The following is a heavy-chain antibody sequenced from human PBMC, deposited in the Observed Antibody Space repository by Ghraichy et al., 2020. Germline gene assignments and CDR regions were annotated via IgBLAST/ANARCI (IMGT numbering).Heavy chain of an antibody. V-gene: IGHV3-23*01. D-gene: IGHD5-18*01. CDR3: AKRARQWPGKLEDPPYNYVGP. J-gene: IGHJ5*02. CDR2: VSGSGAGT. CDR1: GFTFTNFV. Sequence: GGSLRLSCTASGFTFTNFVITWVRQAPGKGLEWVSAVSGSGAGTYYADSVRGRFIISRDNSKNSVYLQMNSLKTDDTAVYYCAKRARQWPGKLEDPPYNYVGPWGQGSLVTVSS.